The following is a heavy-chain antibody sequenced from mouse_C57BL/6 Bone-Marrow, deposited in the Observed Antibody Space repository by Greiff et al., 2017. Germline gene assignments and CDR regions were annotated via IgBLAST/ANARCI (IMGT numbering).Heavy chain of an antibody. J-gene: IGHJ2*01. V-gene: IGHV1-67*01. CDR2: ISTYYGDA. CDR3: ARRRPTIVRGGDFDY. D-gene: IGHD2-5*01. Sequence: LLESGPELVRPGVSVKISCKGSGYTFTDYAMHWVKQSHAKSLEWIGVISTYYGDASYNQKFKDKATMTVDKSSSTAYMELARLTSEDSAVYYCARRRPTIVRGGDFDYWGQGTTLTVSS. CDR1: GYTFTDYA.